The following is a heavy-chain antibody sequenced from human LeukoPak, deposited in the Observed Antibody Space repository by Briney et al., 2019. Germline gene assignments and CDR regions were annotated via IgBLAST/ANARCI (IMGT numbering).Heavy chain of an antibody. D-gene: IGHD3-10*01. Sequence: SETLSLTCTVSSGSISSSSYSWGWIRQPPGKGLEWIGSIYYSGSTYYNPSLKSRVTISVDTSKNQFSLRLSSVTAADTAVYYRARLGGSGSYYLVGYWGQGTLVTVSS. V-gene: IGHV4-39*01. J-gene: IGHJ4*02. CDR3: ARLGGSGSYYLVGY. CDR2: IYYSGST. CDR1: SGSISSSSYS.